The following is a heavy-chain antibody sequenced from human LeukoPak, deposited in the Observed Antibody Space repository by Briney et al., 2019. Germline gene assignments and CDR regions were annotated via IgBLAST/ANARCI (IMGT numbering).Heavy chain of an antibody. J-gene: IGHJ4*02. V-gene: IGHV3-7*01. D-gene: IGHD6-13*01. CDR2: IKHDGSEK. Sequence: PGGSLRLSCAASGFTFSSYWMSWVRQPPGKGLEWVANIKHDGSEKYYVDSVKGRFTISRDSAKNSLYLQMNSLRGEDMAVYYCARVGTAEGTLEDYWGQGTLVTVSS. CDR3: ARVGTAEGTLEDY. CDR1: GFTFSSYW.